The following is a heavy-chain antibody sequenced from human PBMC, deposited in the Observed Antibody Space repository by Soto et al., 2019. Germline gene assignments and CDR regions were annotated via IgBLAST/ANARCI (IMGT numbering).Heavy chain of an antibody. D-gene: IGHD6-19*01. Sequence: QVQLVQSGAEVKKPGSSVKVSCKASGGTFSSYAISWVRQAPGQGLEWMGGIIPIFGTAKYAQKFQGRVTITADEYRSTAYMELSSLTSEDTAGYYCASGAPLAVAGNYSFDSWGQGTLVTVSA. V-gene: IGHV1-69*12. CDR1: GGTFSSYA. CDR3: ASGAPLAVAGNYSFDS. J-gene: IGHJ4*02. CDR2: IIPIFGTA.